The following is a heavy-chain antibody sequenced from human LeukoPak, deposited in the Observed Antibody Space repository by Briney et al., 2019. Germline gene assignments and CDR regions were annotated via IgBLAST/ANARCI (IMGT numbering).Heavy chain of an antibody. CDR1: GGSFRGYY. Sequence: SETLSLTCAVYGGSFRGYYWSWIRQPPGKGLEWIGEINHSGSTNYNPSLKSRVTISVDTSKNQFSLKLSSVTAADTAVYYCARRALRYFDWLSEYDAFDIWGQGTMVTVSS. V-gene: IGHV4-34*01. CDR3: ARRALRYFDWLSEYDAFDI. CDR2: INHSGST. D-gene: IGHD3-9*01. J-gene: IGHJ3*02.